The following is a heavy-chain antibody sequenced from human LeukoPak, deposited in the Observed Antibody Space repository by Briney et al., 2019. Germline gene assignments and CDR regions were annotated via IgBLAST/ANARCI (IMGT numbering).Heavy chain of an antibody. Sequence: GESLKISFKSSWYHFTSYWLGWVRPVPGEGLEWMGIIYPGDSDTRYSPSFQGQVTISADKSISTAYLQWSSLKASDTAMYYGARRTDPYYSNYVHFAYWGQGTLVTVSS. J-gene: IGHJ4*02. CDR1: WYHFTSYW. CDR2: IYPGDSDT. V-gene: IGHV5-51*01. D-gene: IGHD4-11*01. CDR3: ARRTDPYYSNYVHFAY.